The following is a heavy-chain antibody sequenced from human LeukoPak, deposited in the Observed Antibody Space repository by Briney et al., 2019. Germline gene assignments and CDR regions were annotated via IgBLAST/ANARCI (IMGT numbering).Heavy chain of an antibody. D-gene: IGHD3-22*01. V-gene: IGHV4-4*07. J-gene: IGHJ4*02. CDR3: ARLDYYDSSGLDY. CDR1: GASISDYY. CDR2: ISTTGST. Sequence: SETLSLTCTVSGASISDYYWSWIRQSAGKGLEWIGRISTTGSTYYNPSFQSRVTMSADPSKTLFFLRLRSVTAADTAVYYCARLDYYDSSGLDYWGQGTLVTVSS.